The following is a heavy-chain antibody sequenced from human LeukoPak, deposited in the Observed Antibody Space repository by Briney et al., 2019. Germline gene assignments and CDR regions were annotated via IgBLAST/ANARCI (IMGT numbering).Heavy chain of an antibody. CDR2: INSDGSST. CDR1: GFTFSSYW. J-gene: IGHJ4*02. V-gene: IGHV3-74*01. Sequence: GGSLRLSCAASGFTFSSYWMHWVRQAPGKGLVWVSRINSDGSSTSYADSVKGRFTISRDNAKNTLYLQMNSLRAEDTAVYYCATHGSSGYGDYWGQGTLVTVSS. CDR3: ATHGSSGYGDY. D-gene: IGHD3-22*01.